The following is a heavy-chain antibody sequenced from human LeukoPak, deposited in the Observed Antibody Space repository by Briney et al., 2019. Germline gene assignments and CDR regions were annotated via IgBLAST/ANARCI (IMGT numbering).Heavy chain of an antibody. J-gene: IGHJ4*02. CDR3: ATYSSGWSPAFDY. Sequence: GGSLRLSCAASGFTFSSYAMSWVCQAPGKGLEWVAAISGSGGSTYYADSVKGRFTISRDNSKNTLYLQMNSLRAEDTAVYYCATYSSGWSPAFDYWGQGTLVTVSS. CDR2: ISGSGGST. D-gene: IGHD6-19*01. V-gene: IGHV3-23*01. CDR1: GFTFSSYA.